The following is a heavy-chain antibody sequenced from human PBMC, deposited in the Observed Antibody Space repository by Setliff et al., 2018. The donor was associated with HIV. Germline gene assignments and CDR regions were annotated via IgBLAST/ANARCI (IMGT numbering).Heavy chain of an antibody. CDR1: GYTFTRYY. CDR2: IDPKSGET. V-gene: IGHV1-2*02. Sequence: ASVKVSCKTSGYTFTRYYIHWVRQAPGQGLEWMAWIDPKSGETNYEQEFQGRVTLTRDTSISTAYLELTSLRSDDTAIFYCMRGREIGSRSPLELSDYWGQGTLVTVSS. CDR3: MRGREIGSRSPLELSDY. J-gene: IGHJ4*02. D-gene: IGHD1-26*01.